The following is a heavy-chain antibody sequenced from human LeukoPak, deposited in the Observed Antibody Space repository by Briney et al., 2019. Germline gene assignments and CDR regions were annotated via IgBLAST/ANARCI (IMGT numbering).Heavy chain of an antibody. CDR2: ISYDGSNK. V-gene: IGHV3-30*03. Sequence: GGSLRLSCAASGFTFSSYGIHWVRQAPGKGLEWVAVISYDGSNKYYADSVKGRFTISRDNSKNTLYLQMNSLSAEDTAVYYCARAPTPMRYDYVWGSYRYDFDYWGQGTLVTVSS. CDR1: GFTFSSYG. J-gene: IGHJ4*02. CDR3: ARAPTPMRYDYVWGSYRYDFDY. D-gene: IGHD3-16*02.